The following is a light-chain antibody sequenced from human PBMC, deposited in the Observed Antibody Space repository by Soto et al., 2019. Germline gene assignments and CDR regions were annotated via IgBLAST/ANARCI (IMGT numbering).Light chain of an antibody. CDR2: GAS. J-gene: IGKJ2*01. CDR3: QQYNNWPYT. CDR1: QSVSSN. V-gene: IGKV3-15*01. Sequence: EIVMTQFPVTLSVSPGERATLSCRASQSVSSNLAWYQQKPVQAPRLLIYGASTRSTGIPARFSGSGSGTEFTLTISSLQSEDFAVYYCQQYNNWPYTFGQGTKLEIK.